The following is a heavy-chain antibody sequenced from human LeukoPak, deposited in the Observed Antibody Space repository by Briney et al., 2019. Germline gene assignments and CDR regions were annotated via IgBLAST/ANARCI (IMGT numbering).Heavy chain of an antibody. CDR2: IYYSGDT. Sequence: SETLSLTCTVSGGSISSGGYYWSWIRQHPGKGLEWIGYIYYSGDTYYNPSLKSRVSISLDTSKSRFSLKLSSMTAADTAVYYCARGNGDPTVGYYYAMDVWGQGTTVTVSS. V-gene: IGHV4-31*03. CDR3: ARGNGDPTVGYYYAMDV. J-gene: IGHJ6*02. CDR1: GGSISSGGYY. D-gene: IGHD4-23*01.